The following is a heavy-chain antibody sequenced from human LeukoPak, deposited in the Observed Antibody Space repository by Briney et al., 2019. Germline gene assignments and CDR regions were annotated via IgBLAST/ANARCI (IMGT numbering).Heavy chain of an antibody. CDR2: ISGDGNAK. D-gene: IGHD2/OR15-2a*01. Sequence: GGSLRLSCAASGFSFSSYSINWVRQAPGKGLEWVSYISGDGNAKHYTDSVKGRFTISRDNAKNALYLQMNSLRAEDTAVYFCARDYVYAFDYWGQGTLVTVSS. J-gene: IGHJ4*02. CDR1: GFSFSSYS. V-gene: IGHV3-48*01. CDR3: ARDYVYAFDY.